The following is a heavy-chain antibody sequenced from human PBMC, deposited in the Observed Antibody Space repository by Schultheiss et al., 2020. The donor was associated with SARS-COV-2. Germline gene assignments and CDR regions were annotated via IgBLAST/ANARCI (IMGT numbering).Heavy chain of an antibody. J-gene: IGHJ3*02. CDR2: ISGSGGST. D-gene: IGHD3-22*01. V-gene: IGHV3-23*01. CDR1: GFTFSDYY. Sequence: GGSLRLSCAASGFTFSDYYMSWIRQAPGKGLEWVSAISGSGGSTYYADSVKGRFTISRDNSKNTLYLQMNSLRAEDTAVYYCARGSFRSGYPIWGQGTMVTVSS. CDR3: ARGSFRSGYPI.